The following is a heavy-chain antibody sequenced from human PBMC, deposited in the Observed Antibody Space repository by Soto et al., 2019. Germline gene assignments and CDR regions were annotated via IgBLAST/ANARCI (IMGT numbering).Heavy chain of an antibody. D-gene: IGHD2-21*02. J-gene: IGHJ6*02. CDR1: GTSIIKAYYY. CDR3: AREKTSAATAPSYFGLDV. Sequence: PSETLSFTCTVSGTSIIKAYYYWTWIRQRPGKGLEWLGYIYYSGSTSYNPSLRGRIAISLDTSKNQFSLKLTSVTAADTAVYYCAREKTSAATAPSYFGLDVWGQGTTVTVSS. CDR2: IYYSGST. V-gene: IGHV4-31*03.